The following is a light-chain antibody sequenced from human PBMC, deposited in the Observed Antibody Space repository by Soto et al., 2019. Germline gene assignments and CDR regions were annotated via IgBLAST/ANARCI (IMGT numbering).Light chain of an antibody. J-gene: IGKJ4*01. CDR3: LQDYNYPLT. V-gene: IGKV1-6*01. Sequence: AVQMTQSPSSLSASVGDRVIITCRASQDTRDDLGWYQQKPGKAPKLVIYGVSRLQSGVPSRFSGSGSGTDFTLTISSLQPEDFATYYCLQDYNYPLTFGGGTKVEIK. CDR1: QDTRDD. CDR2: GVS.